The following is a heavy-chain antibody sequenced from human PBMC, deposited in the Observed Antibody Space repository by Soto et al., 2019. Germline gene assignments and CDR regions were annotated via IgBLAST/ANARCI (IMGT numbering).Heavy chain of an antibody. D-gene: IGHD3-3*01. Sequence: GASVKVSCKASGYTFTSYGIIWVRQAPGQGLEWMGWISAYNGNTNYAQKLQGRVTMTTDTSTSTAYMELRSLRSDDTAVYYCARASPLITIFGVALGYFDYWGQGTLVTVSS. CDR1: GYTFTSYG. CDR2: ISAYNGNT. CDR3: ARASPLITIFGVALGYFDY. V-gene: IGHV1-18*01. J-gene: IGHJ4*02.